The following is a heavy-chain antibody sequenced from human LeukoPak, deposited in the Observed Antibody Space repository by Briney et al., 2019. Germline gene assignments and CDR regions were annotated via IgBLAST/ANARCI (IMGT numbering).Heavy chain of an antibody. J-gene: IGHJ5*02. CDR1: GFTFSSYS. CDR3: TRGLGEHGGVSDR. Sequence: GGSLRLSCAASGFTFSSYSMNWVRQAPGKGLEWVANIKHDGSEQIYVDSVKGRFTISRDNAKDSVYLQMNSLRAEDTAVYYCTRGLGEHGGVSDRWGQGTLVIVS. V-gene: IGHV3-7*01. CDR2: IKHDGSEQ. D-gene: IGHD3-16*01.